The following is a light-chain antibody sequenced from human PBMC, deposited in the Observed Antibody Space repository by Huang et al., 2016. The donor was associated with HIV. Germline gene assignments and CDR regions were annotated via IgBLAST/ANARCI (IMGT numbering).Light chain of an antibody. CDR3: LQYNGYPWT. Sequence: DIQMTQSPSAMSASVGDRDTITCRASQDISNSLAWFHQKPWKAPKRLFYSASNLQSGVPSRFSGSGSGTEFTLTITSLQPADFATFYCLQYNGYPWTFGQGTTVEIK. CDR1: QDISNS. CDR2: SAS. V-gene: IGKV1-17*03. J-gene: IGKJ1*01.